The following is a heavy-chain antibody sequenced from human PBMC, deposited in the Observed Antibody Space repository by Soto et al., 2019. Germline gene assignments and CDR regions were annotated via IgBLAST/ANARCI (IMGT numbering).Heavy chain of an antibody. CDR3: ARDSFGGKWLRGPRVFFDY. J-gene: IGHJ4*02. CDR1: GYTFTSYG. D-gene: IGHD3-16*01. V-gene: IGHV1-18*01. Sequence: QVQLVQSGAEVKKPGASVKVSCKASGYTFTSYGISWVRQAPGQGLEWMGWISAYNGNTNYAQKLQGRVTRTTDTSTRTAHMELRNLRYADTAVYYWARDSFGGKWLRGPRVFFDYWGQGTLFTVSS. CDR2: ISAYNGNT.